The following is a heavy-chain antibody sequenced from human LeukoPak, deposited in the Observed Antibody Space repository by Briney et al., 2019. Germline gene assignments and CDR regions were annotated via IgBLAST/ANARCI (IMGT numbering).Heavy chain of an antibody. V-gene: IGHV3-64*01. CDR1: GFTFSSYA. Sequence: GGSLRLSCAASGFTFSSYAMHWVRQAPGKGLEYVSAISSNGGSTYYANSVKGRFTISRDNSKNTPYLQMGSLRAEDMAVYYCARAEYSSGWYVYWGQGTLVTVSS. D-gene: IGHD6-19*01. CDR3: ARAEYSSGWYVY. CDR2: ISSNGGST. J-gene: IGHJ4*02.